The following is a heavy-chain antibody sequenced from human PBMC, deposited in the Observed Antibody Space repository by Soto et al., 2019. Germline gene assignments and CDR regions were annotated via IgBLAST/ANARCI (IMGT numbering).Heavy chain of an antibody. CDR2: IIPIFGTA. J-gene: IGHJ6*02. CDR1: GGTFSSYA. Sequence: SVKVSCKASGGTFSSYAISWVRQAPGQGLEWMGGIIPIFGTANYAQKFQGRVTITADKSTSTAYMELSSLRSEDTAVYYCARDLGTETASYYYYGMDVWGQGTTVTVSS. D-gene: IGHD6-25*01. V-gene: IGHV1-69*06. CDR3: ARDLGTETASYYYYGMDV.